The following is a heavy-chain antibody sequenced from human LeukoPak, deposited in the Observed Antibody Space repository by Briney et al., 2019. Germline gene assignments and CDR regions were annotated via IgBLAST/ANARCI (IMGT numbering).Heavy chain of an antibody. Sequence: GGSLRLSCAASGLTFSSFAMSWVRQAPGKGLEWVSAISGSGGSTYYADSVKGRFTISRDNSKNTLFLQMNSLRAEDTAVYYCAKDRSCTGSSCNVGSWGQGTMVTVSS. CDR1: GLTFSSFA. D-gene: IGHD2-2*01. CDR2: ISGSGGST. V-gene: IGHV3-23*01. J-gene: IGHJ3*01. CDR3: AKDRSCTGSSCNVGS.